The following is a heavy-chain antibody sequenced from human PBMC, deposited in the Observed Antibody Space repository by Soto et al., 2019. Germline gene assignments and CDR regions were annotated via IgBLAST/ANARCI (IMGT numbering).Heavy chain of an antibody. CDR3: ARRYGGDFDY. V-gene: IGHV4-59*01. D-gene: IGHD3-16*01. CDR2: IYYSGST. Sequence: PSETLSLTSPVFGGSISSYYWSWIRQPPGKGLEWIGYIYYSGSTNYNPSLKSRVTISVDTSKNQFSLKLSSVTAADTAVYYCARRYGGDFDYWGQGALVTVSS. J-gene: IGHJ4*02. CDR1: GGSISSYY.